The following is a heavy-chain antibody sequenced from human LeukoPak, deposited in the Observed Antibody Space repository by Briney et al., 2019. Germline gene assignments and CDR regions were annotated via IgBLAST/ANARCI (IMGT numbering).Heavy chain of an antibody. J-gene: IGHJ4*02. CDR3: ARVGNIAAADCDY. V-gene: IGHV1-2*02. Sequence: ASVKVSCKASGYTFTGYYMHWVRQAPGQGLEWMGWINPNSGGTNYAQKFQGRVTMTRDTSISTAYMELSRLGSDDTAVYYCARVGNIAAADCDYWGQGTLVTVSS. D-gene: IGHD6-13*01. CDR2: INPNSGGT. CDR1: GYTFTGYY.